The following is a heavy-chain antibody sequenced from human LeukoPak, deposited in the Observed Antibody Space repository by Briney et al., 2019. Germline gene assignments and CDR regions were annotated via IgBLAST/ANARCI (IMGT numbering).Heavy chain of an antibody. CDR2: IYYSGGT. CDR1: GGSISNYY. J-gene: IGHJ3*02. D-gene: IGHD3-22*01. V-gene: IGHV4-59*01. CDR3: AREDSSGYYFDAFDI. Sequence: SETLPLTCVVSGGSISNYYWSWTRQPPGKGLEWIGYIYYSGGTNYNPSLKSRVTISVDTSKNQFSLKLSSVTAADTAVYYCAREDSSGYYFDAFDIWGQGTMVTVSS.